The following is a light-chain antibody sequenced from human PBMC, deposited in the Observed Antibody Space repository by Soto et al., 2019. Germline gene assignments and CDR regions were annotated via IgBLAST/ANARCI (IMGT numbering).Light chain of an antibody. CDR2: GAS. Sequence: EVEMTQSPATLSASLGERVTLTCRASQNVISNLDWYQQKPGQAPRLLIYGASTMPTGIPARFSGSGSGTDFTLTISTLQSEDFATYYCQQYINFPPCTFGQGTKVEIK. CDR3: QQYINFPPCT. CDR1: QNVISN. J-gene: IGKJ1*01. V-gene: IGKV3-15*01.